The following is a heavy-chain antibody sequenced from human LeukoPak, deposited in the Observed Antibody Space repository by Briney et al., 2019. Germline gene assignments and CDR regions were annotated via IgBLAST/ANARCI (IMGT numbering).Heavy chain of an antibody. CDR2: VDPEDGEA. D-gene: IGHD3-3*01. CDR3: ATDSALFWSGPPGHYYYYMDV. V-gene: IGHV1-69-2*01. J-gene: IGHJ6*03. Sequence: ATVKISCKASGYTFTDYYMHWVQQAPGKGLEWMGRVDPEDGEAIYAEKFQGRVTITADTSTDTAYMELSSLRSEDTAVYYCATDSALFWSGPPGHYYYYMDVWGKGTTVTVSS. CDR1: GYTFTDYY.